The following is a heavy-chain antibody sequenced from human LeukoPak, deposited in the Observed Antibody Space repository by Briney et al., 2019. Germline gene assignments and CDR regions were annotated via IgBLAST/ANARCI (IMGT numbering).Heavy chain of an antibody. CDR1: GGSISPLY. D-gene: IGHD3-10*01. CDR3: ARGGVAAKYYFDS. V-gene: IGHV4-59*11. J-gene: IGHJ4*02. CDR2: IYYSGTT. Sequence: SETLSLTCTVSGGSISPLYWSWIRQPPGKLLEFIGYIYYSGTTNYNPSLKSRVTLSVDTSKNQFSLKLSSVTAADTAVYYCARGGVAAKYYFDSWGQGTLVTVSS.